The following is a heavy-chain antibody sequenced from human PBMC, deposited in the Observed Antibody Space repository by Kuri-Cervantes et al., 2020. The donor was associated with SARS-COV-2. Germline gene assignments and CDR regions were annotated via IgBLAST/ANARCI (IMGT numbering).Heavy chain of an antibody. CDR2: ISYDGKNK. CDR3: VRDGDHWNFDY. CDR1: GFTFNNYA. D-gene: IGHD1-1*01. Sequence: GESLKISCAASGFTFNNYAMHWVRQAPGKGLEWVAVISYDGKNKYYADSVKGRFTISRDNSKNTLYLQMSSLRTEDTAVYYCVRDGDHWNFDYWGQGTLVTVSS. J-gene: IGHJ4*02. V-gene: IGHV3-30*04.